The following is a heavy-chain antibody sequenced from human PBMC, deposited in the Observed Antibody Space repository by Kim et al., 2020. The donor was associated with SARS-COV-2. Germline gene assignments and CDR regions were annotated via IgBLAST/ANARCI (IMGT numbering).Heavy chain of an antibody. CDR2: MNRDGSEK. V-gene: IGHV3-7*01. J-gene: IGHJ3*02. D-gene: IGHD6-19*01. Sequence: GGSLRLSCSASGFTFSSYWMSWVRQAPGKGLEWVAHMNRDGSEKYYLDSVKGRFTISRDNAKNSLYLQMNSLRAEDTAAYYCTRDNGGSYGSGGYDAYDIWGQGTMVTVSS. CDR1: GFTFSSYW. CDR3: TRDNGGSYGSGGYDAYDI.